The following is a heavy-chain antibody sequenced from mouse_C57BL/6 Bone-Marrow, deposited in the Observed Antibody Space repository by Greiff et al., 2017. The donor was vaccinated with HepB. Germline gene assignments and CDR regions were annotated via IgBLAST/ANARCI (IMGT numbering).Heavy chain of an antibody. CDR2: IHPNSGST. Sequence: QVQLQQPGAELVKPGASAKLSCKASGYTFTSYWMHWVKQRPGQGLEWIGMIHPNSGSTNYNEKFKSKATLTVDKSSSTAYMQLSSLTSEDSADYYCARREVRLRAMDYWGQGTSVTVPS. J-gene: IGHJ4*01. D-gene: IGHD2-13*01. V-gene: IGHV1-64*01. CDR1: GYTFTSYW. CDR3: ARREVRLRAMDY.